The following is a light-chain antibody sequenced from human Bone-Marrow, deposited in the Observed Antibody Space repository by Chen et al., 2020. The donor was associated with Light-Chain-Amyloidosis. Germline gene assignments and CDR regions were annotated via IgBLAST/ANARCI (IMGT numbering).Light chain of an antibody. CDR2: GSS. J-gene: IGKJ4*01. CDR3: QQYGTSPLT. V-gene: IGKV3-20*01. CDR1: QTISSNY. Sequence: EIVLTQSPGTLSLSPGEGANLSCRASQTISSNYFTWYQQKFGQAPRLLIYGSSSRATGIPARVTGSGSGTDFTLTINRLEPDDFAMYYCQQYGTSPLTFGGGTKVEIK.